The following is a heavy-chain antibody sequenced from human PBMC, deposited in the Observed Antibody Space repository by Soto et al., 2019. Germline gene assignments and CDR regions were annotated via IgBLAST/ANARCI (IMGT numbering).Heavy chain of an antibody. D-gene: IGHD6-13*01. CDR2: IIPIFGTA. CDR3: ARAPRLDSSSWYNWFDP. Sequence: GASVKVSCKASGGTFSSYAISWVRQALGQGLEWMGGIIPIFGTANYAQKFQGRVTITADESTSTAYMELSSLRSEDTAVYYCARAPRLDSSSWYNWFDPWGQGTLVTGSS. CDR1: GGTFSSYA. V-gene: IGHV1-69*13. J-gene: IGHJ5*02.